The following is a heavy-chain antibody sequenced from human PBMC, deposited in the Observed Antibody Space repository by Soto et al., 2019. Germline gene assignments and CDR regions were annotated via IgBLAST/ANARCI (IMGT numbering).Heavy chain of an antibody. Sequence: PSETLSLTCAVSGGSISSGGYSWSWIRQPPGKGLEWIGYIYHSGSTYYNPSLKSRVTISVDRSKNQFSLKLSSVTAADTAVYYCARNGMVRGGDYYYYGMDVWGQGTTVTVSS. CDR3: ARNGMVRGGDYYYYGMDV. D-gene: IGHD3-10*01. CDR2: IYHSGST. CDR1: GGSISSGGYS. V-gene: IGHV4-30-2*01. J-gene: IGHJ6*02.